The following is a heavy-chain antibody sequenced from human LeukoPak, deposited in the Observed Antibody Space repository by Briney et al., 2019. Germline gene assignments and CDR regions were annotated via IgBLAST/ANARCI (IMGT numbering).Heavy chain of an antibody. D-gene: IGHD2-8*01. J-gene: IGHJ3*02. CDR3: ARIRLIRADAFDI. V-gene: IGHV4-34*01. CDR1: GGSFSGYY. CDR2: INHSGST. Sequence: KPSETLSLTCAVYGGSFSGYYWSWIRQPPGKGLEWIGEINHSGSTNYNPSLKSRVTISVDTSKNQFSLKLSSVTAADTAVYYCARIRLIRADAFDIWGRGTMVTVSS.